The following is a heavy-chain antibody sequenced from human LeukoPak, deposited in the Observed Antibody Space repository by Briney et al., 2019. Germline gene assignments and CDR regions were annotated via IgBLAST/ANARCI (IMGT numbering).Heavy chain of an antibody. CDR1: GFAFSSDE. CDR2: ISSSDSTM. Sequence: PGGSLRLSCAASGFAFSSDEMNWVRQAPGKGLEWVSYISSSDSTMYYADSVKGRFTISRDNAKNSLYLQMNSLRAEDTAVYYCARVGGGNSPPVDYWGQGTLVTVSS. D-gene: IGHD4-23*01. CDR3: ARVGGGNSPPVDY. J-gene: IGHJ4*02. V-gene: IGHV3-48*03.